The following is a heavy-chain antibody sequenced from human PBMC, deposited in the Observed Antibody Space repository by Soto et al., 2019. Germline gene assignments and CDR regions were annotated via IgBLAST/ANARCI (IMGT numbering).Heavy chain of an antibody. V-gene: IGHV3-30*18. J-gene: IGHJ4*02. CDR3: AKEAPMYADTLGDY. Sequence: GGSLRLSCVASGFTFSSYGMHWVRQAPGKGLEWVAVISYDGSNKYYADSVKGRFTISRDNSKNTLYLQMNSLRAEDTAVYYCAKEAPMYADTLGDYWGQGTLVTVSS. CDR1: GFTFSSYG. CDR2: ISYDGSNK. D-gene: IGHD2-8*01.